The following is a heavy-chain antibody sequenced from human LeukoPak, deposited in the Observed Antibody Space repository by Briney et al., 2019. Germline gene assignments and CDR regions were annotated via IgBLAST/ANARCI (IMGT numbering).Heavy chain of an antibody. CDR2: IYSGGST. J-gene: IGHJ4*02. V-gene: IGHV3-66*01. CDR1: GFTVSSNY. Sequence: PGGSLRLSCAAPGFTVSSNYINWVRQAPGKGLEWVSVIYSGGSTYYADSVKGRFTISRDDSKNTLYLQLNSLRVEDTAVYYCARAYSSGWPYDYWGQGTLVTVSS. D-gene: IGHD6-19*01. CDR3: ARAYSSGWPYDY.